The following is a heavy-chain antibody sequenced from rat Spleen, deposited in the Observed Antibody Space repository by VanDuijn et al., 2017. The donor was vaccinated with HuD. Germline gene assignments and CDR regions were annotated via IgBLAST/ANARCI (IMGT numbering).Heavy chain of an antibody. Sequence: EVQLVESGGGLVQPGRSLKLSCAASGFTFSDYNMAWVRQSPKKGLEWVATIIYDGSRTFYRDSVKGRCTSSRDNAKSTLYLQMDSLRSEDTATYYCATGPRILRLDWFAYWGQGTLVTVSS. CDR1: GFTFSDYN. CDR3: ATGPRILRLDWFAY. V-gene: IGHV5S10*01. D-gene: IGHD1-6*01. CDR2: IIYDGSRT. J-gene: IGHJ3*01.